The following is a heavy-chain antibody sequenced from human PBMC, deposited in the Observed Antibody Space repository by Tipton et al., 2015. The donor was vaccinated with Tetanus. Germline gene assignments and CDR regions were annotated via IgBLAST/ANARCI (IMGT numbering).Heavy chain of an antibody. J-gene: IGHJ3*02. Sequence: QLVQSGAEVKKPGASVKVSCKASGYTFTGYYMHWVRQAPGQGLEWMGWINPNSGGTNYAQKFQGRVTMTRDTSISTAYMELSRLRSDDTAVYYCARDFATVVTPGAFDIWGQGTMVTVSS. V-gene: IGHV1-2*02. CDR2: INPNSGGT. CDR1: GYTFTGYY. D-gene: IGHD4-23*01. CDR3: ARDFATVVTPGAFDI.